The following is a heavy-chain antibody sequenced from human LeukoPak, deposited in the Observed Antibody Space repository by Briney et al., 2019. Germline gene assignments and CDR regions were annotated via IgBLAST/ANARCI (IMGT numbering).Heavy chain of an antibody. J-gene: IGHJ5*01. Sequence: SGTLSLTCTVSGGSTSSYYWSWVRQPPGKGLEWIGYIYYSGSTNYNPSLKSRVTISVDTSKTQFSLELSSVTAADTAVYYCARDSSGSYWFDAWGHGALVTVSS. D-gene: IGHD1-26*01. V-gene: IGHV4-59*01. CDR1: GGSTSSYY. CDR3: ARDSSGSYWFDA. CDR2: IYYSGST.